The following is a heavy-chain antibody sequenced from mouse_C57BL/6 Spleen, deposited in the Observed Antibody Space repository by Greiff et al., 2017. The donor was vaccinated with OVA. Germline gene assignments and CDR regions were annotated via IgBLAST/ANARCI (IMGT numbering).Heavy chain of an antibody. V-gene: IGHV3-1*01. D-gene: IGHD2-2*01. J-gene: IGHJ3*01. Sequence: EVKLMESGPGMVKPSQSLSLTCTVTGYSITSGYDWHWIRHFPGNKLEWMGYISYSGSTNYNPSLKSRISITHDTSKNHFFLKLNSVTTEDTATYYCARVGYDVGFAYWGQGTLVTVSA. CDR1: GYSITSGYD. CDR2: ISYSGST. CDR3: ARVGYDVGFAY.